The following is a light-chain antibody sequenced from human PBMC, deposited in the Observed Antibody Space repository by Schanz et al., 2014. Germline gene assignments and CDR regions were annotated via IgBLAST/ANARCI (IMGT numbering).Light chain of an antibody. CDR1: QSVSSSY. CDR2: DAS. CDR3: QQYNKWPPLT. Sequence: DIVLTQSPGTLSVSPGERGTLSCRASQSVSSSYLAWYQQKPGLAPRLLIYDASSRATGIPDRFSGSGSGTDFTLTISRLEPEDFAVYYCQQYNKWPPLTFGGGSKVEIK. J-gene: IGKJ4*01. V-gene: IGKV3D-20*01.